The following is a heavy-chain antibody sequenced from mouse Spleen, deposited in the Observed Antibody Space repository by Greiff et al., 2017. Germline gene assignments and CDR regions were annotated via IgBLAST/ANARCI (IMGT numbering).Heavy chain of an antibody. J-gene: IGHJ3*01. CDR3: CPYYGSWGFAY. V-gene: IGHV1-69*02. D-gene: IGHD1-1*01. Sequence: VQLQQSGAELVRPGASVKMSCKASGYTFTDYCMHWVKQRTGQGLEWIGAIDTYDGYTNYNQKFKGKATLTVDESSSTAYMQLSSLTSEDSAVYYCCPYYGSWGFAYWGQGTLVTVSA. CDR2: IDTYDGYT. CDR1: GYTFTDYC.